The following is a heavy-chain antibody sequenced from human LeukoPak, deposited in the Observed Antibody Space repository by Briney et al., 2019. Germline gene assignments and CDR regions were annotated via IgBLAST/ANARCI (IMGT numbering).Heavy chain of an antibody. Sequence: GASVKVSCKASGFTFTSSAVHWVRQAPGQGLEWMGWINPNSGGTNYAQKFQGRVTMTRDTSISTAYMELSRLRSDDTAVYYCARDPRPWELPIDYWGQGTLVTVSS. J-gene: IGHJ4*02. CDR1: GFTFTSSA. V-gene: IGHV1-2*02. D-gene: IGHD1-26*01. CDR2: INPNSGGT. CDR3: ARDPRPWELPIDY.